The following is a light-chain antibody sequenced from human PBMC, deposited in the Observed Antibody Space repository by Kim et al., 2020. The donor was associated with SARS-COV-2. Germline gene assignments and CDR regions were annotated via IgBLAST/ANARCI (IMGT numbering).Light chain of an antibody. CDR1: SRDIGAYNY. V-gene: IGLV2-11*01. CDR3: CSYAGSSTYV. J-gene: IGLJ1*01. CDR2: DVS. Sequence: QSALTQPRSVSGSPGQSVTISCSGTSRDIGAYNYVSWYHQHPGKAPKLMIYDVSKRPSGVPDRFSGSRSGNTASLTISGLQAEDEADYYCCSYAGSSTYVFGTGTKVTVL.